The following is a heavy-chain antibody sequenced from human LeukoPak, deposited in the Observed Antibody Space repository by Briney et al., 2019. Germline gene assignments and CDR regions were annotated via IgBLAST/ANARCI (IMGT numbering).Heavy chain of an antibody. CDR3: ARGYNYEY. V-gene: IGHV5-51*01. Sequence: GGSLQISCKGSGYRFTTYWIGWVRQMPGKGLEWMGIIYPGDSDSKYSPSFQGQVTISANKSISTAYLQWSSLKASDTAMYYCARGYNYEYWGQGTLVTVSS. D-gene: IGHD5-24*01. J-gene: IGHJ4*02. CDR1: GYRFTTYW. CDR2: IYPGDSDS.